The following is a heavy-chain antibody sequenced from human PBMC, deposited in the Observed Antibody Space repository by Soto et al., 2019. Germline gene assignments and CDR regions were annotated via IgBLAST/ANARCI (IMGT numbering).Heavy chain of an antibody. CDR3: ARPLHYYDGSGYSAY. Sequence: GGSLRLSCAASGFTFSKYAMHWVRQAPGKGLKWVAVIFHDGSNTYYADSVKGRFTVSRDNSWNTLYLQMNSLRAEDTAVYYCARPLHYYDGSGYSAYWGQGTLVTVSS. D-gene: IGHD3-22*01. CDR1: GFTFSKYA. V-gene: IGHV3-33*01. CDR2: IFHDGSNT. J-gene: IGHJ4*02.